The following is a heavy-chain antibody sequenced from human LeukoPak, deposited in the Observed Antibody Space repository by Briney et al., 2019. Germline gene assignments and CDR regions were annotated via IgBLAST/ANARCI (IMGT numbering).Heavy chain of an antibody. V-gene: IGHV3-7*03. Sequence: GGSPRLSCAASGFTFFSYWMRWVRQAPGKGLEWVANIKQDGSEKYYVDSVKGRFTISRDNAKNSLYLQMNSLRAEDTAVYYCAKVDYYDSSGNYPNWFDPWGQGTLVTVSS. CDR1: GFTFFSYW. J-gene: IGHJ5*02. D-gene: IGHD3-22*01. CDR2: IKQDGSEK. CDR3: AKVDYYDSSGNYPNWFDP.